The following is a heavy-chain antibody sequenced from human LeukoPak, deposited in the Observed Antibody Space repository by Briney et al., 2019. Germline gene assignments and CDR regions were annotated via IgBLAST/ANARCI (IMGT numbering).Heavy chain of an antibody. D-gene: IGHD6-13*01. CDR1: GLTFSNYA. Sequence: PGGSLRPSCAASGLTFSNYAVTWVRQAPGKGLEWVSRLSASGGAAFYADSVKGRFTISRDNSKNTLYLQMNSLRAEDTAVYYCVKGGHSSDWSFYYFDSWGQGTLVTVSS. V-gene: IGHV3-23*01. CDR3: VKGGHSSDWSFYYFDS. J-gene: IGHJ4*02. CDR2: LSASGGAA.